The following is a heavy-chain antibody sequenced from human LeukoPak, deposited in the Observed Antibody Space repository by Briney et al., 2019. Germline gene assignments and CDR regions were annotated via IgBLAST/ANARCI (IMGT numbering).Heavy chain of an antibody. J-gene: IGHJ6*03. D-gene: IGHD5-12*01. CDR3: ARANSGYYYRGFGYYYYYVDV. V-gene: IGHV4-61*02. CDR1: GGSISSGSYY. CDR2: IYTSGST. Sequence: PSETLSLTCTVSGGSISSGSYYRSWIRQPARKGLEWIGRIYTSGSTNYNPSLKSRVTISVDTSKNQFSLKLSSVTAADTAVYYCARANSGYYYRGFGYYYYYVDVWGKGTTVTVSS.